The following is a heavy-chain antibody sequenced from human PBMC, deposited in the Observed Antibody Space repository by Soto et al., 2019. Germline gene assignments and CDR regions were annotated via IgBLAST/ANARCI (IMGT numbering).Heavy chain of an antibody. CDR3: ARSSFQMATIRYGMDV. CDR2: IWYDGSNK. J-gene: IGHJ6*02. Sequence: PGGSLRLSCAASGFTFSSYGMHWVRQAPGKGLEWVAVIWYDGSNKYYADSVKGRLTISRDNSKNTLYLQMNSLRAEDTAVYYCARSSFQMATIRYGMDVWGQGTTVTVSS. V-gene: IGHV3-33*01. CDR1: GFTFSSYG. D-gene: IGHD5-12*01.